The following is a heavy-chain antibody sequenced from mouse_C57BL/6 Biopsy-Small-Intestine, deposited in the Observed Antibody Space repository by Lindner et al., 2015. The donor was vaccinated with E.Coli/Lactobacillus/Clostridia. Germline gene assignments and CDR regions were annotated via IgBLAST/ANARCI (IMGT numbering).Heavy chain of an antibody. V-gene: IGHV1-79*01. D-gene: IGHD1-1*01. CDR1: GYTFTTYS. CDR2: ISANNGNT. CDR3: ARLFFGISASKVDYYYYYMDV. Sequence: SVKVSCKASGYTFTTYSISWVRQAPGQGLEWMGWISANNGNTNYAQNFQGRLSLTTDTSTSTAYMELRSLRSDDTAVYYCARLFFGISASKVDYYYYYMDVWGEGTTVTVSS. J-gene: IGHJ1*01.